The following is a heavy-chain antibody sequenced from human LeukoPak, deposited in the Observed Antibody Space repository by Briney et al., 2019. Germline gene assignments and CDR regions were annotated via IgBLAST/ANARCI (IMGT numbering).Heavy chain of an antibody. J-gene: IGHJ4*02. Sequence: GGSLRLSCAASGFTFSSYAMHWVRQAPGKGLEWVAVISYDGSKKYYADSVKGRFTISRDNSKNTLYLQMNSLRAEDTAVYYCAREAAYYYDSSGYYLLVNYFDYWGQGTLVTVSS. V-gene: IGHV3-30-3*01. CDR2: ISYDGSKK. D-gene: IGHD3-22*01. CDR1: GFTFSSYA. CDR3: AREAAYYYDSSGYYLLVNYFDY.